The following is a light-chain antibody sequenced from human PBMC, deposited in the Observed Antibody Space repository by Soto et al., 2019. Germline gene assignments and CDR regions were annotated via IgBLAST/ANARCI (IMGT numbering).Light chain of an antibody. J-gene: IGLJ7*01. CDR1: SSNIGSNY. V-gene: IGLV1-47*01. CDR3: AAWDDSLSDAV. CDR2: RDY. Sequence: QSVLTQPTSASGTPGQRVTISCSGSSSNIGSNYVYWYQQFPGTAPKLLIYRDYQRPSGVPDRFSGSKSGTSASLAISGLRSEDEADYYCAAWDDSLSDAVFGGGTQLTVL.